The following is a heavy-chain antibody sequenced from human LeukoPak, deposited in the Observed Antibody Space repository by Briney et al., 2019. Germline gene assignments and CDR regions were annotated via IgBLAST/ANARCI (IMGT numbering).Heavy chain of an antibody. CDR1: GGSISSYF. Sequence: SETLSLTCTISGGSISSYFWSWIRQPAGKGLEWIGRIHTSGSTNYNPSLKSRVTMSVDTPNNQISLKLSSMTAADTAVYYCARGVVGATVWDQGALVTVSS. D-gene: IGHD1-26*01. CDR2: IHTSGST. V-gene: IGHV4-4*07. CDR3: ARGVVGATV. J-gene: IGHJ4*02.